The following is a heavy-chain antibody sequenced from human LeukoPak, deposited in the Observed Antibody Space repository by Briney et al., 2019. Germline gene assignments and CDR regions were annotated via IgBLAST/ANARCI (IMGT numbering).Heavy chain of an antibody. CDR3: ARDFGGGDDY. CDR2: IDSDGSRT. Sequence: GGSLRLSCAASGFTFSTYWMHWVRQTPGKGLVWVSHIDSDGSRTNYGDSVKGRFTISRDNAKNTLYLQMSSLRAEDTAIYYCARDFGGGDDYWGQGTLVTVPS. D-gene: IGHD2-21*02. V-gene: IGHV3-74*01. J-gene: IGHJ4*02. CDR1: GFTFSTYW.